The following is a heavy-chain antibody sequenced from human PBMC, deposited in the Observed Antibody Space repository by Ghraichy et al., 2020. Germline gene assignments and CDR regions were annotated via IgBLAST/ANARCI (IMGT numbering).Heavy chain of an antibody. CDR1: GFTVSSNY. CDR2: IYSGGST. Sequence: GESLNISCAASGFTVSSNYMSWVRQAPGKGLEWVSVIYSGGSTYYADSVKGRFTISRDNSKNTLYLQMNSLRAEDTAVYYCARWDFWSGYSKIYYGMDVWGQGTMVTVSS. CDR3: ARWDFWSGYSKIYYGMDV. J-gene: IGHJ6*02. D-gene: IGHD3-3*01. V-gene: IGHV3-66*01.